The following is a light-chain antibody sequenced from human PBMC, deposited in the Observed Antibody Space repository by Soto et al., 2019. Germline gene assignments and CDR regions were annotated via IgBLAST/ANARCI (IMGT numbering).Light chain of an antibody. J-gene: IGLJ2*01. CDR3: SSYTSSSTLVV. Sequence: QSALTQPASVSGSPGQSITISCTGTSSDVGGYNYVSWYQQHPGKAPKLMIYDVSNRPSGVSNRFSGSKSGNTASLTISGLQAEDEADYYRSSYTSSSTLVVCGGGTKLTVL. CDR1: SSDVGGYNY. V-gene: IGLV2-14*01. CDR2: DVS.